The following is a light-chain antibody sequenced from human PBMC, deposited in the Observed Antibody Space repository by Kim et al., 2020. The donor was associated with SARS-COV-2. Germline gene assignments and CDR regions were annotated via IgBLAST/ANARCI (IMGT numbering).Light chain of an antibody. V-gene: IGLV6-57*01. CDR3: QSYDGTGWV. Sequence: GETLTIYCTRTGGSIATGYVHWYQQRPGRSPTTVIYEDDQRPSGVPDRFSASVDSSSNAASLIISGLETEDEADYYCQSYDGTGWVFGGGTQLTVL. CDR1: GGSIATGY. CDR2: EDD. J-gene: IGLJ3*02.